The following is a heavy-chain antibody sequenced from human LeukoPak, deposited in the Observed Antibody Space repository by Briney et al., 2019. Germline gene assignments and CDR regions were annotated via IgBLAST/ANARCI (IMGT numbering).Heavy chain of an antibody. CDR1: GYTFTGYY. CDR3: ATGPFGRWELHKDAFDI. D-gene: IGHD1-26*01. V-gene: IGHV1-2*02. J-gene: IGHJ3*02. CDR2: INPNSGGT. Sequence: ASVRVSCTASGYTFTGYYMHWVRQAPGQGLEWMGWINPNSGGTNYAQTFQGRVTITEDTSRNTAYMELSSLRSEDTAVYYCATGPFGRWELHKDAFDIRGQGTMGTVSS.